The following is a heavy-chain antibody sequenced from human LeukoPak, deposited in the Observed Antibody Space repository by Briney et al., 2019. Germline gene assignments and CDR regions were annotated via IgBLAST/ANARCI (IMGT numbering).Heavy chain of an antibody. J-gene: IGHJ6*03. CDR3: ATKNYALDYYYMDV. V-gene: IGHV1-69*05. CDR1: GGTFSSYA. Sequence: GASVKVSCKASGGTFSSYAISWVRQAPGQGLEWMGGIIPIFGTANYAQKFQGRVTITTDESTSTAYMELSSLRSEDTAVYYCATKNYALDYYYMDVWGKGTTVTVSS. CDR2: IIPIFGTA. D-gene: IGHD1-7*01.